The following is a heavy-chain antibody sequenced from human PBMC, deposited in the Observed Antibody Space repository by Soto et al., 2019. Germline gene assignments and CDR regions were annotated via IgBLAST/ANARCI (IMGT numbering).Heavy chain of an antibody. Sequence: LSLTCTVSGGSISSGDYYWSWIRQPPGKGLEWIGYIYYSGSTYYNPSLKSRVTISVDTSKNQFSLKLSSVTAADTAVYYCAREDGQSWWFDPWGQGTLVTVSS. D-gene: IGHD6-13*01. J-gene: IGHJ5*02. CDR2: IYYSGST. CDR3: AREDGQSWWFDP. V-gene: IGHV4-30-4*01. CDR1: GGSISSGDYY.